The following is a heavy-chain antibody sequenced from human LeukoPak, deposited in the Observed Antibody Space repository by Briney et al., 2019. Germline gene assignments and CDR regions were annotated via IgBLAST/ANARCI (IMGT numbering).Heavy chain of an antibody. CDR2: IIPIFGTA. CDR1: GGTSSSYA. D-gene: IGHD3-22*01. Sequence: ASVKVSCKASGGTSSSYAISWVRQAPGQGLEWMGGIIPIFGTANYAQKFQGRVTITTDESTSTAYMELSSLRSEDTAVYYCARDLGYYHDSSGYSHAFDIWGQGTMVTVSS. CDR3: ARDLGYYHDSSGYSHAFDI. V-gene: IGHV1-69*05. J-gene: IGHJ3*02.